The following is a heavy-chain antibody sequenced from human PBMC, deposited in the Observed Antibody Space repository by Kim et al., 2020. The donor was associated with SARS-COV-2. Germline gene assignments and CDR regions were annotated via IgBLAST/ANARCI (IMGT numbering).Heavy chain of an antibody. Sequence: GGSLRLSCAASGFTFSDYYMSWIRQAPGKGLEWVSYISSSSSYTNYADSVKGRFTISRDNAKNSLYLQMNSLRAEDTAVYYCARGGFGDFWSGYYPDYFDYWGQGTLVTVSS. V-gene: IGHV3-11*05. CDR2: ISSSSSYT. CDR3: ARGGFGDFWSGYYPDYFDY. CDR1: GFTFSDYY. D-gene: IGHD3-3*01. J-gene: IGHJ4*02.